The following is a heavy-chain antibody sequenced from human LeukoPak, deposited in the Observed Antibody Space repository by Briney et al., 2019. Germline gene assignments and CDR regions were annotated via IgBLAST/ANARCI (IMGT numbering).Heavy chain of an antibody. CDR3: AKILGPFGNYFDY. J-gene: IGHJ4*02. D-gene: IGHD3-10*01. Sequence: QSGGSLRLSCAASGFTFSSYAMSWVRQAPGKGLEWVSAISGSGGSTYYADSVKGRFTISRDNSKNTLYLQMNSLRAEDTAVYYCAKILGPFGNYFDYWGQGTLVTVSS. CDR1: GFTFSSYA. V-gene: IGHV3-23*01. CDR2: ISGSGGST.